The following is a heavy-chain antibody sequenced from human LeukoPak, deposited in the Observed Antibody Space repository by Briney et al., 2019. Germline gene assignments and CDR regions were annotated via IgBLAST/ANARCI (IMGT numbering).Heavy chain of an antibody. V-gene: IGHV3-33*01. CDR1: GFTFSTYA. CDR3: AREGDSRWGELSP. CDR2: IWFDGSEQ. J-gene: IGHJ1*01. Sequence: GGSLRLSCAASGFTFSTYAIHWVRQAPGKGLEWVAVIWFDGSEQYYADSVKGRFIISRDNSKSTSNLQLNSLRAEDTAVYYCAREGDSRWGELSPWGQGTLVTVST. D-gene: IGHD3-16*02.